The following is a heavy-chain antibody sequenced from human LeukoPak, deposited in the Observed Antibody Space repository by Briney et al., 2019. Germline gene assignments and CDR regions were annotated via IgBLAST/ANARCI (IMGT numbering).Heavy chain of an antibody. CDR1: GFTFSSYS. CDR3: AKDMGYTFGHAFDY. Sequence: GGSLRLSCAASGFTFSSYSMNWVRQAPGKGLEWVSYISSSDSTIDYADSVKGRFTISRDNAKNSLYLQMNSLRTEDTAMYYCAKDMGYTFGHAFDYWGQGTLVTVSS. D-gene: IGHD5-18*01. V-gene: IGHV3-48*04. CDR2: ISSSDSTI. J-gene: IGHJ4*02.